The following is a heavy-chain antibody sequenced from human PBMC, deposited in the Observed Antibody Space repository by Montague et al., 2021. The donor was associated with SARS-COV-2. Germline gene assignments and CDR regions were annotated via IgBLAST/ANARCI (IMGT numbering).Heavy chain of an antibody. D-gene: IGHD4-17*01. Sequence: SETLSLICTVSGGSISNYFWSWIRQPPGKGLEWIGYIYYIGRTNYNPSLKSRVTISVDTSKNQFSLKLTSVTAADTAVYYCARRRAVTTFYYYYYGMDVWGQGTTVTVSS. V-gene: IGHV4-59*08. CDR3: ARRRAVTTFYYYYYGMDV. J-gene: IGHJ6*02. CDR2: IYYIGRT. CDR1: GGSISNYF.